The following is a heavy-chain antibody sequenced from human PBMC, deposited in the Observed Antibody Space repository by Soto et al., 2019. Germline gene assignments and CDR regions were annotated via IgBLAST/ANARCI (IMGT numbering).Heavy chain of an antibody. Sequence: WASVKVSCKASGDTFISYAINWVRQAPGQGLEWMGGIVPLFRRTNYAQTFQGRVTFTADESTSTAYMELSSLRSEDTAVYFCARGGAASHRIVFTEEYFHYAMDVWGQGTAVTVSS. CDR2: IVPLFRRT. J-gene: IGHJ6*02. CDR1: GDTFISYA. CDR3: ARGGAASHRIVFTEEYFHYAMDV. D-gene: IGHD6-6*01. V-gene: IGHV1-69*13.